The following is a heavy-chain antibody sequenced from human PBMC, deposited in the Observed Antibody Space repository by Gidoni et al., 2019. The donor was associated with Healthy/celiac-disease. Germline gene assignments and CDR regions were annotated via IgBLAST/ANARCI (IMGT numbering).Heavy chain of an antibody. CDR1: GGTISRSSYY. Sequence: QRQLQESGPGLVQPSETLSLTCTVSGGTISRSSYYWGWIRQPPGKGLEWIGSSYYSVSTDYNPSLKSLVTISVDTSKNQFSLKLISVTSADTAVYYCAIHGKGGIAVAGLDYWGQGTLVTVSS. J-gene: IGHJ4*02. CDR3: AIHGKGGIAVAGLDY. CDR2: SYYSVST. D-gene: IGHD6-19*01. V-gene: IGHV4-39*01.